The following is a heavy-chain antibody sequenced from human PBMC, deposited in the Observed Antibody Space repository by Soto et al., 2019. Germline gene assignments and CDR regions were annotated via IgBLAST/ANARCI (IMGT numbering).Heavy chain of an antibody. CDR2: IIPIFGTA. CDR3: ARGKFIAYYYYYGMDV. D-gene: IGHD3-16*02. CDR1: GGTFSSYA. J-gene: IGHJ6*02. Sequence: SVKVSCKASGGTFSSYAISLVRQAPGQGLEWMGGIIPIFGTANYAQKFQGRVTITADESTSTAYMELSSLRSEDTAVYYCARGKFIAYYYYYGMDVWGQGTTVTVSS. V-gene: IGHV1-69*13.